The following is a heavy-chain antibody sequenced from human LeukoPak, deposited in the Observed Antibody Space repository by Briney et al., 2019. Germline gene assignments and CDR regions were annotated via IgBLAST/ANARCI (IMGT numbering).Heavy chain of an antibody. D-gene: IGHD3-10*01. Sequence: ASVKVSCKASGYTFAGYYMHWVRQAPGQGLEWMGWINPNSGGTNYAQKFQGRVTMTRDTSISTVYMELSGLRSDDTAIYYCAGDLDYYGSGSYYLLDYWGQGTLVTVSS. V-gene: IGHV1-2*02. J-gene: IGHJ4*02. CDR3: AGDLDYYGSGSYYLLDY. CDR2: INPNSGGT. CDR1: GYTFAGYY.